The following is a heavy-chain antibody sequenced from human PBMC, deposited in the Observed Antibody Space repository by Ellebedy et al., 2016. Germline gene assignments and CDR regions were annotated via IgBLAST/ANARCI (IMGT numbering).Heavy chain of an antibody. V-gene: IGHV3-23*01. Sequence: GGSLRLSCAASGFTFSSYSMSWVRQAPGKGLEWVSAISGGGHSTPYADSVKGRFIISRDSSTSSLYLQMNSLRAEDTAVYYCAKVFYGSGSHASYYFDDWGRGTLVTVSS. CDR3: AKVFYGSGSHASYYFDD. CDR2: ISGGGHST. CDR1: GFTFSSYS. D-gene: IGHD3-10*01. J-gene: IGHJ4*02.